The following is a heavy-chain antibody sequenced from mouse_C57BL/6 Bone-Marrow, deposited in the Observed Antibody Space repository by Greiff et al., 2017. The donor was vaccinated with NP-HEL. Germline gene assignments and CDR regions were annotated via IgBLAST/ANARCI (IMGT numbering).Heavy chain of an antibody. CDR1: GYTFTSYW. V-gene: IGHV1-59*01. Sequence: VQLQQPGAELVRPGTSVKLSCKASGYTFTSYWMHWVKQRPGQGLEWIGVIDPSDSYTNYNQKFKGKATLTVDTSSSTAYMQLSSLTSEDSAVYYCARSGITTVPYYFDYWGQGTTLTVSS. J-gene: IGHJ2*01. D-gene: IGHD1-1*01. CDR3: ARSGITTVPYYFDY. CDR2: IDPSDSYT.